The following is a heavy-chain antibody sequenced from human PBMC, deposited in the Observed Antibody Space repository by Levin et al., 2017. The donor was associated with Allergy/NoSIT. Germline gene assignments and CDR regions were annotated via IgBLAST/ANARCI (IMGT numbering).Heavy chain of an antibody. CDR1: GGSISSGGYY. J-gene: IGHJ4*02. D-gene: IGHD3-3*01. Sequence: SETLSLTCTVSGGSISSGGYYWSWIRQHPGKGLEWIGYIYYSGSTYYNPSLKSRVTISVDTSKNQFSLKLSSVTAADTAVYYCARVGYYDYQNWGQGTLVTVSS. V-gene: IGHV4-31*03. CDR2: IYYSGST. CDR3: ARVGYYDYQN.